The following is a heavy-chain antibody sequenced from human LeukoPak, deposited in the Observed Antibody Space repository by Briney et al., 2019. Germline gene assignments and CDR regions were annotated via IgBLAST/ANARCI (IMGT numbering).Heavy chain of an antibody. D-gene: IGHD3-22*01. CDR1: GGSISSGGYS. CDR2: IYHSGST. CDR3: ARGTYYYDSSAQGIAFDI. J-gene: IGHJ3*02. Sequence: SQTLSLTCAVSGGSISSGGYSWSWIRQPPGKGLEWIGYIYHSGSTYYNPSLKSRVTISVDRSKNQFSLKLSSVNAADTAVYYCARGTYYYDSSAQGIAFDIWGQGTMVTVSS. V-gene: IGHV4-30-2*01.